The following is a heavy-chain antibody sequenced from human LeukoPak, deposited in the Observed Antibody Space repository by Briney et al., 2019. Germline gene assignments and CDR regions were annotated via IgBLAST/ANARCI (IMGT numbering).Heavy chain of an antibody. D-gene: IGHD3-22*01. J-gene: IGHJ6*02. V-gene: IGHV3-48*03. Sequence: PGGSLRLSCAASGFTFSSYEMTWVRQAPGKGLKWVSNISSSDTTIHYADSVKGRFTISRDNARNSLYLQMNSLRAEDTAVYYCARSRRDSYYYYYGMDVWGQGTTVTVFS. CDR3: ARSRRDSYYYYYGMDV. CDR2: ISSSDTTI. CDR1: GFTFSSYE.